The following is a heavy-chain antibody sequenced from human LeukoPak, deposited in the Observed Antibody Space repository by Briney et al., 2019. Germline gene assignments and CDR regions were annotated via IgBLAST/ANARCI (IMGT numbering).Heavy chain of an antibody. V-gene: IGHV3-23*01. J-gene: IGHJ4*02. CDR1: GFTFRSYA. CDR3: AGAYYYDSSDDY. Sequence: GGSLRLSCAASGFTFRSYAMSWVRQAPGKGLEWVLAISGSGTSTYYADSVKGRFTISRDNSKNTLYLQMNSLRAEDTAVYYCAGAYYYDSSDDYWGQGTLVTVSS. D-gene: IGHD3-22*01. CDR2: ISGSGTST.